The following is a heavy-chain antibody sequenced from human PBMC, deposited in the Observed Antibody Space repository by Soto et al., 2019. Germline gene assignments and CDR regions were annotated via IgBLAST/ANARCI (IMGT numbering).Heavy chain of an antibody. CDR2: ISSSSSTK. V-gene: IGHV3-48*01. Sequence: HPGGSLRLSCAASGFTFSSYSMNWFRQAPGKGLEWVSYISSSSSTKYYADSVKGRFTISRDNSKNTLYLQMNSLRAEDTAVYYCARDQDGSGCLDYWGQGTLVTVSS. D-gene: IGHD6-19*01. CDR3: ARDQDGSGCLDY. CDR1: GFTFSSYS. J-gene: IGHJ4*02.